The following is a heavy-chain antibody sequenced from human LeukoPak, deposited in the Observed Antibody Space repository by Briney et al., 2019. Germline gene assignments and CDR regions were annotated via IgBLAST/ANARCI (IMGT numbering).Heavy chain of an antibody. Sequence: PVASVKVSCKASGGTFSSYAISWVRQAPGQGLEWMGGIIPIFGTANYAQKFQGRVTITADKSTSTAYMELSRLRSDDTAVYYCARYTSWYDSSGSSDAFDIWGQGTMVTVSS. J-gene: IGHJ3*02. CDR3: ARYTSWYDSSGSSDAFDI. D-gene: IGHD3-22*01. V-gene: IGHV1-69*06. CDR2: IIPIFGTA. CDR1: GGTFSSYA.